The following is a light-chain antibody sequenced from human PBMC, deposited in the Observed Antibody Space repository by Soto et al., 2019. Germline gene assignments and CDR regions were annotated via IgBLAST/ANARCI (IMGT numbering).Light chain of an antibody. Sequence: IMSQQSPGTLSLFPWERATLSCMASQIVSINLAWYQQKPGQAPRLLIYGASTRATGIPARFSGSGSGTEFTLTISRLEPEDFAVYYCQQYGSSGRTFGQGTKV. CDR2: GAS. V-gene: IGKV3-20*01. CDR3: QQYGSSGRT. CDR1: QIVSIN. J-gene: IGKJ1*01.